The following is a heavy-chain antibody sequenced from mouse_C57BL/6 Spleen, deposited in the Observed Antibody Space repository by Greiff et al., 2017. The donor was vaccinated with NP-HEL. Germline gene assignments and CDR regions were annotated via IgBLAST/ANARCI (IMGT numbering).Heavy chain of an antibody. V-gene: IGHV1-55*01. Sequence: HLPPPRGEVVKPGASVKMSCKASGYTFTSYWITWVKQRPGQGLEWIGDIDPGSGSTNYNEKFKSKATLTVDTSSSTAYMQLSSLTSEDSAVYYCARNSNYSYWYFDVWGTGTTVTVSS. CDR2: IDPGSGST. CDR1: GYTFTSYW. J-gene: IGHJ1*03. CDR3: ARNSNYSYWYFDV. D-gene: IGHD2-5*01.